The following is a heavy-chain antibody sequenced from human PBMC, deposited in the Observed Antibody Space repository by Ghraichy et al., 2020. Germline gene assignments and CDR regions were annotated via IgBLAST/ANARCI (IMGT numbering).Heavy chain of an antibody. CDR2: ISASGDSI. D-gene: IGHD5-18*01. CDR3: AKSRGYNYGSGLFQMDV. Sequence: GGSLRLSCAASGFTFSSYAMNWVRQAPGKGLDWVSSISASGDSIYYANSVKGRFTISRDNSKNTVDLQMNSLRAEDTAVYYCAKSRGYNYGSGLFQMDVWGQGTTVTVSS. CDR1: GFTFSSYA. J-gene: IGHJ6*02. V-gene: IGHV3-23*01.